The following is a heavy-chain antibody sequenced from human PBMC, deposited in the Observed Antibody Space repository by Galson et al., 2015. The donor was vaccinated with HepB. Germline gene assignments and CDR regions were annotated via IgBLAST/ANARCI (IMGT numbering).Heavy chain of an antibody. V-gene: IGHV3-48*04. CDR2: ISSSSSTI. D-gene: IGHD5-18*01. CDR3: AREEGYSYGYASPYYYYGMDV. CDR1: GFTFSSYS. J-gene: IGHJ6*02. Sequence: SLRLSCAASGFTFSSYSMNWVRQAPGKGLEWVSYISSSSSTIYYADSVKGRFTISRDNAKNSLYLQMNSLRAEETAVYYCAREEGYSYGYASPYYYYGMDVWGQGTTVTVSS.